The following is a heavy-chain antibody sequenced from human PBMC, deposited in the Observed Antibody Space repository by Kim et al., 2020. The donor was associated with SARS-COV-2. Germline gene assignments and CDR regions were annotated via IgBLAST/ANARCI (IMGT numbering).Heavy chain of an antibody. D-gene: IGHD6-13*01. V-gene: IGHV4-39*02. CDR1: GGSISSSSYY. J-gene: IGHJ6*02. CDR2: IYYSGSA. CDR3: AREIAAAGNAWYYYYYGMDV. Sequence: SETLSLTCTVSGGSISSSSYYWGWIRQPPGKGLEWIGSIYYSGSAYYNPSLKSRVTISVDTSKNQFSLKLSSVTAADTAVYYCAREIAAAGNAWYYYYYGMDVWGQGTTVTVSS.